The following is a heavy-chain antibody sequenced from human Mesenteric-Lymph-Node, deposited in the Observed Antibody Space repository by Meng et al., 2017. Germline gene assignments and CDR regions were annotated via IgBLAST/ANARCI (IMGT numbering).Heavy chain of an antibody. CDR3: AREGIYGSGSYSIDY. Sequence: ASVQVSCQASVYTFTGYYMHWVRQAPGQGLEWMGRINPNSGGTNYAQKFQGRVTMTRDTSISTAYMELSRLRSDDTAVYYCAREGIYGSGSYSIDYWGQGTLVTVSS. D-gene: IGHD3-10*01. V-gene: IGHV1-2*06. CDR2: INPNSGGT. CDR1: VYTFTGYY. J-gene: IGHJ4*02.